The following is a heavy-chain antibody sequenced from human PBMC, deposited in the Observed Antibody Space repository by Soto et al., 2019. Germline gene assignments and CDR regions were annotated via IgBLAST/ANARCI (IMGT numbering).Heavy chain of an antibody. J-gene: IGHJ5*02. V-gene: IGHV1-69*01. D-gene: IGHD3-22*01. CDR2: IIPIVETP. Sequence: QVQLVQSGAEVKKPGSSMKVSCKASGGTFNSYDINWVRQAPGQGLEWMGGIIPIVETPKYAQKFQGRVTITADESTNTFYMELSSLRSEDTAMYYCARLSRPNYYDTSGFFKDNWFDPWGQGTRVTVSS. CDR3: ARLSRPNYYDTSGFFKDNWFDP. CDR1: GGTFNSYD.